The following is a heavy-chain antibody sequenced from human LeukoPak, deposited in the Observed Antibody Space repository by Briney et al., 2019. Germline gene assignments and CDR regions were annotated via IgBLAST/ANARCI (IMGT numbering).Heavy chain of an antibody. J-gene: IGHJ4*02. CDR1: GFTFSSYA. V-gene: IGHV3-30-3*02. CDR2: ISYDGSNK. CDR3: AKSPAYYYDSSSYTRLDY. D-gene: IGHD3-22*01. Sequence: GGSLRLSCAASGFTFSSYAMHWVRQAPGKGLEWVAVISYDGSNKYYADSVNGRFTISRDNSKNTLHLQMNSLRAEDTAVYYCAKSPAYYYDSSSYTRLDYWGQGTLVTVSS.